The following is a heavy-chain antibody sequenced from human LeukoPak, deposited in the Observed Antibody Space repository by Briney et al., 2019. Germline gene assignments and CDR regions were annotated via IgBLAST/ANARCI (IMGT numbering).Heavy chain of an antibody. V-gene: IGHV3-23*01. CDR3: AKDRQDVVVTAIRFDS. CDR2: ISGSGAKT. D-gene: IGHD2-21*02. J-gene: IGHJ4*02. CDR1: GFTFSSYA. Sequence: VGSLRLSCTASGFTFSSYAMTWVRQAPGKGLEWVSSISGSGAKTYYADSVKDRITISRDNSKNTLYLQMDSLRAGDTALYYCAKDRQDVVVTAIRFDSWGQGTLVTVSS.